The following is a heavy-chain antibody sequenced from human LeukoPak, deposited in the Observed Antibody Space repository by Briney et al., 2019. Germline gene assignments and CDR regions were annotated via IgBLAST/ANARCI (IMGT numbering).Heavy chain of an antibody. CDR3: ARREVYYGSGSYYRNSYYYTDV. CDR1: GASFSGYY. J-gene: IGHJ6*03. D-gene: IGHD3-10*01. Sequence: SETLSFTCAAHGASFSGYYWSWIRQPPGKGLEWIGEINPSGSASYTPSRKSRVSISVVTSKTRFSLKLSSGTAADTAVYYCARREVYYGSGSYYRNSYYYTDVWDEGTTVTVSS. V-gene: IGHV4-34*01. CDR2: INPSGSA.